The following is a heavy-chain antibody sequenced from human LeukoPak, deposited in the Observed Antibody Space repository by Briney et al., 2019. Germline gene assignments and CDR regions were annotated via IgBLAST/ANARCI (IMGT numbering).Heavy chain of an antibody. J-gene: IGHJ5*02. D-gene: IGHD6-19*01. CDR2: TFSGGNA. V-gene: IGHV4-39*07. CDR3: ARAGYSSGWYNWFDP. Sequence: SETLSLTCSVSGGSISSAIFYWGWIRQPPGMGLEWIGSTFSGGNAYHNPSLKSRVTISVDTSKNQFSLKLSSVTAADTAVYYCARAGYSSGWYNWFDPWGQGTLVTVSS. CDR1: GGSISSAIFY.